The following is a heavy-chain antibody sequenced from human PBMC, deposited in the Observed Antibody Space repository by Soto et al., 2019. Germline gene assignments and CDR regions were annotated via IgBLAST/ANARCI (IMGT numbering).Heavy chain of an antibody. D-gene: IGHD2-2*01. Sequence: QVQLVESGGGVVQPGRSLRLSCAASGFTFRNYGMHWVRQAPGKGLEWVTAIQSDGSKKYNADSVKGRFTISRDDSKNALYMQMDSLRVEDTAVYYCARDFCRSPTCLDYWGQGTLVIVSS. J-gene: IGHJ4*02. CDR2: IQSDGSKK. V-gene: IGHV3-33*01. CDR3: ARDFCRSPTCLDY. CDR1: GFTFRNYG.